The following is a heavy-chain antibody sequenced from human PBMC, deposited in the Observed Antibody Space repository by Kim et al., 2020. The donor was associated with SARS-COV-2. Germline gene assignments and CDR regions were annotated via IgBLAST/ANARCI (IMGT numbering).Heavy chain of an antibody. CDR3: AKRGATYYYDSSGYWPFAY. CDR1: GFTFSSYA. D-gene: IGHD3-22*01. V-gene: IGHV3-23*01. CDR2: ISGSGGST. J-gene: IGHJ4*02. Sequence: GGSLRLSCAASGFTFSSYAMSWVRQAPGKGLEWVSAISGSGGSTYYADSVKGRFTISRDNSKNTLYLQMNSLRAEDTAVYYCAKRGATYYYDSSGYWPFAYWGRGAGHRLL.